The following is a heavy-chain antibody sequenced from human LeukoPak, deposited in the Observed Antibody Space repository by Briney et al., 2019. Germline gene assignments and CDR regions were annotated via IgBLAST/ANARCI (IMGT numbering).Heavy chain of an antibody. CDR1: GFTFSSFG. V-gene: IGHV3-30*02. J-gene: IGHJ4*02. D-gene: IGHD6-13*01. CDR3: AKGYSSSENY. Sequence: GGSLRLSCAASGFTFSSFGMHWVRHAPGKGLEWVAFIRYDGSNKYYADSVKGRFTISRDNSKNTLYLQMNSLRAEDTAVYYCAKGYSSSENYWGQGTLVTVSS. CDR2: IRYDGSNK.